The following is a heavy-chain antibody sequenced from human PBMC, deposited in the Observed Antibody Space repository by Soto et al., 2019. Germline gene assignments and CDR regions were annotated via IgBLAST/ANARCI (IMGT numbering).Heavy chain of an antibody. V-gene: IGHV4-31*03. D-gene: IGHD3-3*01. CDR1: VGSISMGGSD. Sequence: PSETLSVTCTFSVGSISMGGSDWSWIRQHPGTGLPRTGYIYYSGSTYYNPSLKSRVTISVDTSKNQCALKLSSVTAADTAVYYCARESLDYDFWSGSPYYYYGMDVWGQGTTVTVSS. CDR3: ARESLDYDFWSGSPYYYYGMDV. CDR2: IYYSGST. J-gene: IGHJ6*01.